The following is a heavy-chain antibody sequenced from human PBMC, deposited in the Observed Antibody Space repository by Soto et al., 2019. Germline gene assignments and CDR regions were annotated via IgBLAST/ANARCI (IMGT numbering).Heavy chain of an antibody. CDR3: ARVRSTLDLYYYYMDV. D-gene: IGHD3-10*01. J-gene: IGHJ6*03. CDR1: GGAIRSYS. CDR2: MYNGEST. V-gene: IGHV4-59*08. Sequence: LEILSLTCTVSGGAIRSYSWTWIRQPPGKPTEWIGYMYNGESTFYDPSLASRVAFSVDTSKNQFFLKMSSVTAADTAVYYCARVRSTLDLYYYYMDVWGKGTTVTVSS.